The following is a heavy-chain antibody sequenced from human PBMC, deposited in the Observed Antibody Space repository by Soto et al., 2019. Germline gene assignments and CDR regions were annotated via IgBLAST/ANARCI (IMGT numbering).Heavy chain of an antibody. D-gene: IGHD3-3*01. CDR1: GYTFTSYG. CDR3: ARDRGKDYDFWSGYTYGMDV. J-gene: IGHJ6*02. CDR2: ISAYNGNT. Sequence: QVQLVQSGAEVKKPGASVKVSCKASGYTFTSYGISWVRQAPGQGLEWMGWISAYNGNTNYAQKLQGRVTMTTDTSXXRXYXXLRSLRSDDTAVYYCARDRGKDYDFWSGYTYGMDVWGQGTTVTVSS. V-gene: IGHV1-18*01.